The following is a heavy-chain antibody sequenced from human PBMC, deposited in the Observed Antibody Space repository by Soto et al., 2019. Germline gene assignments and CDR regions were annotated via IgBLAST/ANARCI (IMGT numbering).Heavy chain of an antibody. D-gene: IGHD2-21*02. V-gene: IGHV3-30-3*01. J-gene: IGHJ4*02. CDR2: ISYDGNNK. Sequence: QVHLVESGGGVVQPGGSLRLSCAASGFTFSSYAMHWVRQAPGKGLEWVTVISYDGNNKYYADAVKGRFIISRDNSKKPGDLQMRRLRPEGTAGYYGAIDEDIEGYCGPDCYSNYFDCWGQGTLVTVSS. CDR3: AIDEDIEGYCGPDCYSNYFDC. CDR1: GFTFSSYA.